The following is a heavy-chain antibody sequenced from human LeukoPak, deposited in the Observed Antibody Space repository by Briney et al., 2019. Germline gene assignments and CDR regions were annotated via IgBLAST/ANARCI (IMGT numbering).Heavy chain of an antibody. CDR3: ARGYGGKILWYFDY. Sequence: PSETLSLTCTVSGGSVRRGNYYWTWIRQPAGSGLEWIGRIYTSGTTDYNPSLRTRVTISVDASRNQFSLNLSSVTAADTAVYYCARGYGGKILWYFDYWGQGTLVTVSS. J-gene: IGHJ4*02. CDR1: GGSVRRGNYY. D-gene: IGHD4-23*01. V-gene: IGHV4-61*02. CDR2: IYTSGTT.